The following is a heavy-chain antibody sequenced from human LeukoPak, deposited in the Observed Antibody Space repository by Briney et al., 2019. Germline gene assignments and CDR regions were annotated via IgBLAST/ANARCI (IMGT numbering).Heavy chain of an antibody. CDR2: IYPGDSDT. D-gene: IGHD2-2*01. CDR3: ATLSSTSSTAFDI. V-gene: IGHV5-51*01. Sequence: GESLKISCKGSGYSFTSYWIGWVRQMPGKGLEWMGIIYPGDSDTRYGPSFQGQVTISADKSISTAYLQWSSLKASDTAMYYCATLSSTSSTAFDIWGQGTMVTASS. J-gene: IGHJ3*02. CDR1: GYSFTSYW.